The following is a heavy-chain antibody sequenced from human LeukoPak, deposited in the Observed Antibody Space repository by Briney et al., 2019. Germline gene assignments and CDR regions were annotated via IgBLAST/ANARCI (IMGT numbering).Heavy chain of an antibody. V-gene: IGHV5-51*01. Sequence: GESLKISCMGSGYSFTSYWIGWVRQMPGKGLEWMGIIYPGDSDTRYSPSFQGQVTISADKSISTAYLQWSSLKASDTAMYYCARHSAYYDILTGLPDYWGQGTLVTVSS. J-gene: IGHJ4*02. CDR2: IYPGDSDT. CDR3: ARHSAYYDILTGLPDY. D-gene: IGHD3-9*01. CDR1: GYSFTSYW.